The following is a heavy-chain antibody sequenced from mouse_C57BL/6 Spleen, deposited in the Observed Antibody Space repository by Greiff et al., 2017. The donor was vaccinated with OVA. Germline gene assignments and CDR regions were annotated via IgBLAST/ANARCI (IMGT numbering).Heavy chain of an antibody. CDR1: GYTFTSYW. D-gene: IGHD1-1*01. Sequence: QVQLKESGAELVKPGASVKMSCKASGYTFTSYWITWVKQRPGQGLEWIGDIYPGSGSTNYNEKFKSKATLTVDTSSSTAYMQLSSLTSEDSAVYYCAREKGYYYGSSYGGDYWGQGTTLTVSS. J-gene: IGHJ2*01. CDR3: AREKGYYYGSSYGGDY. CDR2: IYPGSGST. V-gene: IGHV1-55*01.